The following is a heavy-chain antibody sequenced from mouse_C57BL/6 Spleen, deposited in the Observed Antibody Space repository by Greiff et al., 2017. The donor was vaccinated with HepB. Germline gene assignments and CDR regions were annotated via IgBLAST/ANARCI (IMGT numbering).Heavy chain of an antibody. CDR2: ISSGSSTI. J-gene: IGHJ1*03. D-gene: IGHD1-1*01. CDR1: GFTFSDYG. V-gene: IGHV5-17*01. CDR3: ARPYGSSSYWYFDV. Sequence: EVQLMESGGGLVKPGGSLKLSCAASGFTFSDYGMHWVRQAPEKGLEWVAYISSGSSTIYYADTVKGRFTISRDNAKNTLFLQMTSLRSEDTAMYYCARPYGSSSYWYFDVWGTGTTVTVSS.